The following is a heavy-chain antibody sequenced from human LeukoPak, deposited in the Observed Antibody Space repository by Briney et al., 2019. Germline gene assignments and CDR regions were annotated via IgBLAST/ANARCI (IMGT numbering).Heavy chain of an antibody. D-gene: IGHD6-6*01. V-gene: IGHV4-59*12. CDR3: ARRSEYSSSSGLRDY. Sequence: SETLSLTCAVSGGSISSYYWSWIRQPPGKGLEWIGYIYYSGSTNYNPSLKSRVTISVDTSKNQFSLKLSSVTAADTAVYYCARRSEYSSSSGLRDYWGQGTLVTVSS. CDR2: IYYSGST. J-gene: IGHJ4*02. CDR1: GGSISSYY.